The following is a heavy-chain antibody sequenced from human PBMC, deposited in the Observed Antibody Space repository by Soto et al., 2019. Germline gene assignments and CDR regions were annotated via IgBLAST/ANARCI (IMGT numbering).Heavy chain of an antibody. V-gene: IGHV4-39*01. CDR3: AGTTSLQWYYMDV. Sequence: SETLSLTCTVSGGSISSSSYYWGWIRQPPGKGLEWIGSIYYSGSTYYNPSLKSRVTISVDTSKNQFSLKLSSVTAADTAVYYCAGTTSLQWYYMDVWDKGTTVTVS. D-gene: IGHD1-7*01. CDR2: IYYSGST. J-gene: IGHJ6*03. CDR1: GGSISSSSYY.